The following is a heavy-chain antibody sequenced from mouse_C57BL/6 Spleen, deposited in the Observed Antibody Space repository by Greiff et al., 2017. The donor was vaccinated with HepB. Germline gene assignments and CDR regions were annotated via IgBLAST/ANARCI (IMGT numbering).Heavy chain of an antibody. J-gene: IGHJ2*01. CDR2: IYPGDGDT. V-gene: IGHV1-82*01. Sequence: QVQLQQSGPELVKPGASVKISCKASGYAFSSSWMNWVKQRPGKGLEWIGRIYPGDGDTNYNGKFKGKATLTADKSSSTAYMQLSSLTSEDSAVYFCALDSSGYRFDYWGQGTTLTVSS. CDR3: ALDSSGYRFDY. CDR1: GYAFSSSW. D-gene: IGHD3-2*02.